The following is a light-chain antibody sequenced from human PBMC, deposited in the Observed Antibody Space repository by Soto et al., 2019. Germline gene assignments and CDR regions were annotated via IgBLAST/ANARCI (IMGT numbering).Light chain of an antibody. CDR2: EVS. J-gene: IGLJ2*01. CDR1: SSDVGTWNF. CDR3: CSYVGRVV. Sequence: QSVLTQPASVSGSPGQSITISCTGTSSDVGTWNFVSWYQQYPGKAPKLMIYEVSKRPSGVSSRFSGSKSGNTASLTISGLQAEDEADYYCCSYVGRVVFGGGTKVTVL. V-gene: IGLV2-23*02.